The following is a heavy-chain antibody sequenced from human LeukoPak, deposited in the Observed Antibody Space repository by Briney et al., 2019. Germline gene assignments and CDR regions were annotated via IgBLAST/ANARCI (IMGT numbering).Heavy chain of an antibody. V-gene: IGHV3-30*01. CDR3: ARDDRSGSRHLWGQFDY. CDR1: GFTFSACA. Sequence: SGGSLRLSCAASGFTFSACAMHWVRQAPGKGLEWVAVISYDGSNKYYADSVKGRFTISRDNSKNTLYLQMNSLRAEDTAVYYCARDDRSGSRHLWGQFDYWGQGTLVTVSS. CDR2: ISYDGSNK. J-gene: IGHJ4*02. D-gene: IGHD2-15*01.